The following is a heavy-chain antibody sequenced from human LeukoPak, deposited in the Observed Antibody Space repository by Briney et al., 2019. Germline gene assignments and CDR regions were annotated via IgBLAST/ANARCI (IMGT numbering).Heavy chain of an antibody. D-gene: IGHD2-21*02. J-gene: IGHJ4*02. Sequence: PSETLSLTCTVSGGSISSGSYYWSWIRQPPGKGLEWIGYVYYGDSTKYNPSLKSRVTISVDKSKNNFSLRLSSVAAADTAVYYCARVKECSGDCYPFEYWGQGTLVTVSS. CDR3: ARVKECSGDCYPFEY. V-gene: IGHV4-61*01. CDR2: VYYGDST. CDR1: GGSISSGSYY.